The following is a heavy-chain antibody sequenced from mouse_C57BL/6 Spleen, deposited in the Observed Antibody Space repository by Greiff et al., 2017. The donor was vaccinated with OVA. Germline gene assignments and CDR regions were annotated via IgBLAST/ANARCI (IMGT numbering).Heavy chain of an antibody. J-gene: IGHJ1*03. Sequence: EVKLVESGGDLVKPGGSLKLSCAASGFTFSSYGMSWVSQTPDKRLEWVANISSGGSYPYYPDSVKGRFPISRDNAKNTLYLQVSSLKSEDTAMYDCARPVKGYWYFDVWGTGTTVTVSS. V-gene: IGHV5-6*01. CDR3: ARPVKGYWYFDV. CDR1: GFTFSSYG. CDR2: ISSGGSYP.